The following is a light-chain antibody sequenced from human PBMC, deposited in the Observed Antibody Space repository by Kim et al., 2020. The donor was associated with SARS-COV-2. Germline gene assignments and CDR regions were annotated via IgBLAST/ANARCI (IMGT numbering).Light chain of an antibody. Sequence: GARGKPGSSTWGGDSMGSKHVDGDEQKEGQAPVLVIYRDSSRAAESPERFSGSNTGNTATLTVSRAQAGDEADYYCQVWDNNTWVFGAGTQLTVL. V-gene: IGLV3-9*01. CDR2: RDS. CDR1: SMGSKH. J-gene: IGLJ3*02. CDR3: QVWDNNTWV.